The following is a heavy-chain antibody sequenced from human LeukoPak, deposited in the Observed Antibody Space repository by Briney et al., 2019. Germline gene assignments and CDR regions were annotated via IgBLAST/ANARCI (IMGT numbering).Heavy chain of an antibody. CDR3: ARRMGTAAVDPFAY. D-gene: IGHD6-13*01. J-gene: IGHJ4*02. CDR1: GYSFSNYY. V-gene: IGHV1-46*01. CDR2: INPSGGAA. Sequence: ASVNVSCKASGYSFSNYYIHWVRQAPGQGLEWMGIINPSGGAATYAQKFKGRVTLTSDTSTSTVHMQLSSLGFEDTAIYYCARRMGTAAVDPFAYWGQGSLVTVSS.